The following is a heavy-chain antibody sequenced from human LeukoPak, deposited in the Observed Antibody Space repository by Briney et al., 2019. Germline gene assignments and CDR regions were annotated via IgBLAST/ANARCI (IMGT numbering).Heavy chain of an antibody. CDR3: ARQVYGDYYCDY. CDR2: IYYSGST. Sequence: SETLSLTCTVSGGSISSSSYYWGWIRQPPGKGLEWIGSIYYSGSTYYNPSLKSRVTISVDTSKNQFSLKLSSVTAADTAVYYCARQVYGDYYCDYWGQGTLVTVSS. J-gene: IGHJ4*02. D-gene: IGHD4-17*01. V-gene: IGHV4-39*01. CDR1: GGSISSSSYY.